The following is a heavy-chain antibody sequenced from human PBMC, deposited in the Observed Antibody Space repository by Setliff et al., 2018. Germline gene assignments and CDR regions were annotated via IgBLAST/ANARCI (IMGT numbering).Heavy chain of an antibody. CDR1: GYSISSGYC. CDR2: ICHSGST. V-gene: IGHV4-38-2*01. CDR3: RLRSHDYHNDY. D-gene: IGHD3-16*01. Sequence: PSETLSLTCDVSGYSISSGYCWGWIRQPPGKGLEWIGSICHSGSTHYNPSLKSRVTISVDTSKNQFSLKLTSVTAADTAVYYCRLRSHDYHNDYWGQGTLVTVSS. J-gene: IGHJ4*02.